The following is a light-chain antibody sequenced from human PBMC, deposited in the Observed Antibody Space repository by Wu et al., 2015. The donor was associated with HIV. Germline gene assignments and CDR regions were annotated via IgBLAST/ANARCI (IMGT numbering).Light chain of an antibody. V-gene: IGKV3-20*01. J-gene: IGKJ1*01. CDR2: GAS. CDR3: QQYDTSPPWT. CDR1: RSVSSSY. Sequence: EIVLTQSPGTLSLSPGERATLSCGASRSVSSSYLAWYQQKPGQAPRLLIYGASSRATGVPGRFSGSGSGTDFSLTISRLEPDDFAVYYCQQYDTSPPWTFGQGPRWKSN.